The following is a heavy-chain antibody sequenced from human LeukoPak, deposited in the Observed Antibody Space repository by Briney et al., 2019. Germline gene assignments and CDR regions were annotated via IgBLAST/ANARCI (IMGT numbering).Heavy chain of an antibody. Sequence: PGRSLRLSCAASGFTFSSYGMHLVRRAPGKGLEWVAVIWYDGSNKYYADSVKGRFTISRDNSKNTLYLQMNSLRAEDTAVYYCASPGVTYYFDYWGQGTLVTVSS. J-gene: IGHJ4*02. D-gene: IGHD3-16*01. CDR3: ASPGVTYYFDY. V-gene: IGHV3-33*01. CDR1: GFTFSSYG. CDR2: IWYDGSNK.